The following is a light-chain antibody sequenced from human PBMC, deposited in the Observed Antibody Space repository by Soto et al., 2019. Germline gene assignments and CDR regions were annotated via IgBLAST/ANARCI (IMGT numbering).Light chain of an antibody. CDR3: SSSTTSTTRV. V-gene: IGLV2-14*03. CDR1: SSDVGAYNS. J-gene: IGLJ1*01. Sequence: QSALTQPASVSGSPGQSXTLSCTGTSSDVGAYNSVSWYQQHPGKAPKLIIYDVSTRPSGVSNRFSGSKSGNTASLTISGLQAEDEADYYCSSSTTSTTRVFGTGTKVTVL. CDR2: DVS.